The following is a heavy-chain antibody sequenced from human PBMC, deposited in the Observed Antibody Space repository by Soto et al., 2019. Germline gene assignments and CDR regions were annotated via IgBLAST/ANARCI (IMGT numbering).Heavy chain of an antibody. J-gene: IGHJ6*02. D-gene: IGHD3-10*01. Sequence: ASVKVSCKASGYTFTSYAMHWVRQAPGQRLEWMGWINAGNGNTKYSQKFQGRVTITRDTSASTAYMELSSLRSEDTAVYYCARTITMVRGVIITLDYYYAMDVWGQGTTVTVSS. CDR2: INAGNGNT. CDR3: ARTITMVRGVIITLDYYYAMDV. V-gene: IGHV1-3*01. CDR1: GYTFTSYA.